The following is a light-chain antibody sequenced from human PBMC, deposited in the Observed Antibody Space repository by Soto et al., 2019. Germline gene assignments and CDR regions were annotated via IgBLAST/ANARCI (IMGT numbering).Light chain of an antibody. CDR1: QSVSSTY. CDR3: QQYGGSPPT. Sequence: EIVLTQSPGTLSLSPGESTTLSCRASQSVSSTYLAWYQQKPGQAPRLLVYGASSRATGIPDRFSGCGSGTDFTLTISRLEPEDFAVYYCQQYGGSPPTFGQGTKVDIK. V-gene: IGKV3-20*01. CDR2: GAS. J-gene: IGKJ1*01.